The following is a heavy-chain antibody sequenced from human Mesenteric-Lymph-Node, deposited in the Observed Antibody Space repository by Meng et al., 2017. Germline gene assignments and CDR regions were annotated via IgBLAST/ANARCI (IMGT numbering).Heavy chain of an antibody. CDR2: IYHSGRT. Sequence: QVQLQGLGQRRVQPSGTLFLTCDFSGGSIRNDQWWSWGRQAPGKGLEWIGEIYHSGRTNYNPSVKSRVSMSVDKSQNHFSLRLSSVTAADTAVYYCTTLYGDSISWGQGTLVTVSS. J-gene: IGHJ4*02. CDR3: TTLYGDSIS. D-gene: IGHD4-17*01. V-gene: IGHV4-4*02. CDR1: GGSIRNDQW.